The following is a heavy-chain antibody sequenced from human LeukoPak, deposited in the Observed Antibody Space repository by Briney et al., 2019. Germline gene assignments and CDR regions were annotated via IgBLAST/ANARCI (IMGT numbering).Heavy chain of an antibody. J-gene: IGHJ6*03. CDR3: ASHGSSNYMDV. V-gene: IGHV3-23*01. CDR1: GFTFSSYA. Sequence: GGSPRLSCEASGFTFSSYAMSWVRQAPGKGLEWVSSISGSGGSAYYADSVKGRFTISRDNSKNTLYVQMTSLRAEDTAVYYCASHGSSNYMDVWGKGTTVTISS. CDR2: ISGSGGSA. D-gene: IGHD6-6*01.